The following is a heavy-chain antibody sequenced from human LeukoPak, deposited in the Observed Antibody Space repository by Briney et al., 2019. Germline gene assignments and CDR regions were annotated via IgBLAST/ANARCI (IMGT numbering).Heavy chain of an antibody. Sequence: GGSLRLSCAASGFTVSSNYMSWVRQAPGKGLEWVSGIYSGGSTYYADSVKGRFTISRDNSKNTLYLQMNRLRAEDTAVYYCARDLAWFGEEGMDVWGQGTTVTVSS. CDR3: ARDLAWFGEEGMDV. CDR1: GFTVSSNY. V-gene: IGHV3-66*01. CDR2: IYSGGST. D-gene: IGHD3-10*01. J-gene: IGHJ6*02.